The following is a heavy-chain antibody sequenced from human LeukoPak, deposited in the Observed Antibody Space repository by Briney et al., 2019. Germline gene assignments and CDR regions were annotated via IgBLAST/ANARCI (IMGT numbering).Heavy chain of an antibody. CDR2: ISAYNGNT. CDR3: ERVALAAAGPTDYNWFDP. V-gene: IGHV1-18*01. J-gene: IGHJ5*02. D-gene: IGHD6-13*01. Sequence: ASVKVSCKASGSTFTSYGISWVRQATGHPLEWMGWISAYNGNTNYPQKLQVRVTMTTDTSTSTAYMELRSLRSDDTAVYYCERVALAAAGPTDYNWFDPWGQGTLVTVSS. CDR1: GSTFTSYG.